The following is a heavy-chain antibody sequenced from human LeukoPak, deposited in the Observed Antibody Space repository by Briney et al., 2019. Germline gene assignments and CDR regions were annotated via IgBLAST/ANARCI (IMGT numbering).Heavy chain of an antibody. V-gene: IGHV1-2*06. J-gene: IGHJ4*02. D-gene: IGHD1-26*01. CDR2: INPNSGGT. Sequence: VSVKVSCKGSAYTFTAYYMHWVRQAPGQGLEWMGRINPNSGGTNYAQKFLGRVTMTRDTSISTAYMELSSLRSDDTAVYYCATVPVGGSYFIFDYWGQGTLVTVSS. CDR3: ATVPVGGSYFIFDY. CDR1: AYTFTAYY.